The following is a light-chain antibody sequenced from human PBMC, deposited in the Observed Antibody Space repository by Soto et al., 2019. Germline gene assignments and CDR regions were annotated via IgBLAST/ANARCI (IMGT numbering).Light chain of an antibody. CDR2: GAF. CDR1: QSVRSRY. J-gene: IGKJ2*01. V-gene: IGKV3-20*01. CDR3: QQYGGSPPVT. Sequence: EIVLTQSPGTLSLSPGERATLSCRSSQSVRSRYLAWYQQKPGQAPRLLIYGAFSRATGIPDRFSGSGSGTDFTLTITRLEPEDFVVYYCQQYGGSPPVTFGQGTKLEIK.